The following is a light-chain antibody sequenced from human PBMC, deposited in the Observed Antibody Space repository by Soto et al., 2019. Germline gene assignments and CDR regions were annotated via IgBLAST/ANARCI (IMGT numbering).Light chain of an antibody. CDR2: RAS. J-gene: IGKJ5*01. Sequence: DIQMTQSPSTLSGSVGERVTITCRASQTISSLLAWYQQKPGRAPKLLIYRASTLKSGVPSRFSGSGSGTEFTLTISSLQPDDFATYYCQQYNSYSGTFGRGTRLEIK. V-gene: IGKV1-5*03. CDR1: QTISSL. CDR3: QQYNSYSGT.